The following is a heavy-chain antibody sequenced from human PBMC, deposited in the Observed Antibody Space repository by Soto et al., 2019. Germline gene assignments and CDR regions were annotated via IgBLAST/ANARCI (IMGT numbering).Heavy chain of an antibody. CDR2: IYRSGTT. CDR3: ARTHSGSYYSVFTY. D-gene: IGHD1-26*01. CDR1: NCSISRGYY. J-gene: IGHJ4*02. V-gene: IGHV4-38-2*01. Sequence: SETLSLTCVGSNCSISRGYYWGWSRQSPGKGLEWIASIYRSGTTSYNPSLKSRVTISVDPSKNQFSLMLTAVTAADTAVYYCARTHSGSYYSVFTYWGRGSLVTVSS.